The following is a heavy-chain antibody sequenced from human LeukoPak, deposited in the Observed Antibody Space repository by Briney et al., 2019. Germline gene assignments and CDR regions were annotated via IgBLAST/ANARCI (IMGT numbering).Heavy chain of an antibody. D-gene: IGHD4-11*01. J-gene: IGHJ6*03. Sequence: TSETLSLTCTVSGGSISSYYWSWIRQPAGKGLEWIGRIYTSGSTNYNPSLKSRVTISVDKSKNQFSLKLSSVTAADTAVYYCARDFQLYSNYLNYYYMDVWGKGTTVTVSS. CDR3: ARDFQLYSNYLNYYYMDV. CDR1: GGSISSYY. CDR2: IYTSGST. V-gene: IGHV4-4*07.